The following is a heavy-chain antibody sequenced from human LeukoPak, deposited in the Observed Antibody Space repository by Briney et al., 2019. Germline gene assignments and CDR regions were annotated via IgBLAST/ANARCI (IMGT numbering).Heavy chain of an antibody. J-gene: IGHJ4*02. CDR1: GGSFSSGSYY. CDR3: ARVGYQLLYDY. V-gene: IGHV4-61*01. D-gene: IGHD2-2*02. CDR2: IYYSGST. Sequence: PSETLSLTCTVSGGSFSSGSYYWSWVRQPPGKGLEWVGYIYYSGSTNYNPSLKSRVTISVDTSKYQFSLKLSSVTAADTAVYYCARVGYQLLYDYWGQGTLVTVSS.